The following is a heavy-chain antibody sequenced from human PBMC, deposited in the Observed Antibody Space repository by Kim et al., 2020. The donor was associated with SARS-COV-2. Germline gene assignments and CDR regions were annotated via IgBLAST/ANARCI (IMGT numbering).Heavy chain of an antibody. V-gene: IGHV4-61*08. CDR1: GDSVSSGGYY. J-gene: IGHJ6*02. CDR2: IPYSGST. CDR3: ARDSYSSGSYYSSSYYSGLDV. Sequence: SETLSLTCNVSGDSVSSGGYYLNWIRQPPGKGLEWIGYIPYSGSTNYNPSLKSRVTISTDTSKKQFFLNIISLTAADTAVYFCARDSYSSGSYYSSSYYSGLDVWGPGTTVTVSS. D-gene: IGHD3-22*01.